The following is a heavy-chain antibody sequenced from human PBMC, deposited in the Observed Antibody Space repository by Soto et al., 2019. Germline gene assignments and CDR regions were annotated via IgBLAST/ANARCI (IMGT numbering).Heavy chain of an antibody. J-gene: IGHJ4*02. Sequence: EVHLVESGGGLVQPGRSLRLSCTASGFTFDDYAMHWVRQVPGKGLEWVSSISWNSGNIVYAESVKSRFTISRDSANNSLYLQMSSLRTEDTALYYCAKGAVTSIFGYFDYWGQGTLVTVSS. CDR2: ISWNSGNI. D-gene: IGHD3-3*01. V-gene: IGHV3-9*01. CDR3: AKGAVTSIFGYFDY. CDR1: GFTFDDYA.